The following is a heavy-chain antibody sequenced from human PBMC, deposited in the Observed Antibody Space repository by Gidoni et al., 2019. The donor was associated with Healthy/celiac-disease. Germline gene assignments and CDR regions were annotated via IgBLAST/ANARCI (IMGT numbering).Heavy chain of an antibody. V-gene: IGHV4-39*01. Sequence: QLQLQESGPGLVKPSETLSLTCTVSGGSISSSSYYWGWIRQPPGKGLEWIGSIYYSGSTYYNPSLKSRVTISVDTSKNQFSLKLSSVTAADTAVYYCARPVGATTEGAFDIWGQGTMVTVSS. CDR2: IYYSGST. CDR1: GGSISSSSYY. D-gene: IGHD1-26*01. CDR3: ARPVGATTEGAFDI. J-gene: IGHJ3*02.